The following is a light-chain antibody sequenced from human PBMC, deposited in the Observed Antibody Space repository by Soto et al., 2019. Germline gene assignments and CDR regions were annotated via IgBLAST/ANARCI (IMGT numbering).Light chain of an antibody. V-gene: IGKV3-20*01. CDR3: QQYGSSALT. CDR1: QSVSSSF. CDR2: GAS. Sequence: EIVLTQSPGTLSLSPGERATLSCRASQSVSSSFLAWYQQKPGQAPRLLIYGASSRAIGIADRFSGSGSGTDFTLTISRLEPEDFAVYYCQQYGSSALTFGGGNKVEIK. J-gene: IGKJ4*01.